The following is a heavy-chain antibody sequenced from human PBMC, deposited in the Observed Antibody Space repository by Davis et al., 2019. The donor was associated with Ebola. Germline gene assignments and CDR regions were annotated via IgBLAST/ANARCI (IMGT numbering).Heavy chain of an antibody. CDR3: ARDTIARQFDY. Sequence: MPSETLSLTCSVSNYSISSGYYWGWIRQPPGKGLEWIGTMYHSGATFYNPSLKSRVTMSVDTSKNQFSLKLSSVTATDTAVYYCARDTIARQFDYWGQGTLVTVSS. V-gene: IGHV4-38-2*02. D-gene: IGHD6-13*01. CDR1: NYSISSGYY. CDR2: MYHSGAT. J-gene: IGHJ4*02.